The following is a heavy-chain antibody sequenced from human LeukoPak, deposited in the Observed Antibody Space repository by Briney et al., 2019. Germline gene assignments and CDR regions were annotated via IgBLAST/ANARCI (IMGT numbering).Heavy chain of an antibody. J-gene: IGHJ4*02. CDR3: ARASGWYYFDY. D-gene: IGHD6-19*01. CDR2: INPSGGTT. Sequence: ASVKVSCKASGDTFTSYYMHWVRQAPGQGLEWLGIINPSGGTTNYAQKFQGRVTMTRDTSISTAYMELRRLRSDDTAVYYCARASGWYYFDYWGQGTLVTVSS. CDR1: GDTFTSYY. V-gene: IGHV1-46*01.